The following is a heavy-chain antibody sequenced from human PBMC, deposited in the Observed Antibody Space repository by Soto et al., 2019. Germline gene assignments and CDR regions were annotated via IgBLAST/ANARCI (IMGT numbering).Heavy chain of an antibody. CDR2: ISSSSSYT. Sequence: GGSLRLSCAASGFTFSDYYMSWIRQAPGKGLEWVSYISSSSSYTNYADSVKGRFTISRDNAKNSLYLQMNSLRAEDTAVYYCAREIPLVGATTWFHYYYGMDVWGQGTTVTVSS. J-gene: IGHJ6*02. D-gene: IGHD1-26*01. CDR1: GFTFSDYY. CDR3: AREIPLVGATTWFHYYYGMDV. V-gene: IGHV3-11*05.